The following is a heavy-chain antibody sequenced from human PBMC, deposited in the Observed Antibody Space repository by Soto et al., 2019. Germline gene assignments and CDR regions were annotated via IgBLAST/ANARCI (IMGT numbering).Heavy chain of an antibody. CDR2: ISFSGAYI. CDR1: GFSLEKYG. CDR3: APATYNWSHEY. V-gene: IGHV3-21*01. Sequence: GGSLRLSCAVSGFSLEKYGMNWVRQAPGEGLEWVSSISFSGAYIYYADLVKGRFTISRDNARNSLYLQMYCLGADHTALYLCAPATYNWSHEYWGQGTQVTVSS. D-gene: IGHD1-20*01. J-gene: IGHJ4*02.